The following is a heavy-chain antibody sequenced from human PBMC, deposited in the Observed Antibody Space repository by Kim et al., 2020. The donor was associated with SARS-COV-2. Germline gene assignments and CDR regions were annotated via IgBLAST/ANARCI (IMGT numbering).Heavy chain of an antibody. V-gene: IGHV3-13*01. D-gene: IGHD4-17*01. J-gene: IGHJ6*02. CDR3: ARSRGDYGIYYYYGMDV. Sequence: VKGRFTISRENAKTSLYLQMNSLRAGDTAVYYCARSRGDYGIYYYYGMDVWGQGTTVTVSS.